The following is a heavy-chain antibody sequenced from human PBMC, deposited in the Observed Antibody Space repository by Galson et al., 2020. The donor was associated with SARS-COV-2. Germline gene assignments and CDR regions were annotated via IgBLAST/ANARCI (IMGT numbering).Heavy chain of an antibody. CDR3: APFSHHLPLQGFDP. V-gene: IGHV4-34*01. D-gene: IGHD3-16*01. J-gene: IGHJ5*02. CDR1: GGSFSGYY. CDR2: INHSGST. Sequence: ETSETLSLTCAVYGGSFSGYYWSWIRQPPGKGLEWIGEINHSGSTNYNPSLKSRVTISVDTSKNQFSLKLSSVTAADTAGYYCAPFSHHLPLQGFDPWCQGTLLTVSS.